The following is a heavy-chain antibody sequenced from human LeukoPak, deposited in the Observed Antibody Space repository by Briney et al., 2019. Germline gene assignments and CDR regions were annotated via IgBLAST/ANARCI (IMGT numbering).Heavy chain of an antibody. Sequence: GGSLRLSCAASGFTFSSYSMNWVRQAPGKGLEWVSYISSSSSTIYYADSVKGRFTISRDNAKNSLYLQMNSLRAEDTAVYYCASTGYSSGWYWGYYFDYWGQGTLVTVSS. J-gene: IGHJ4*02. CDR2: ISSSSSTI. D-gene: IGHD6-19*01. V-gene: IGHV3-48*01. CDR1: GFTFSSYS. CDR3: ASTGYSSGWYWGYYFDY.